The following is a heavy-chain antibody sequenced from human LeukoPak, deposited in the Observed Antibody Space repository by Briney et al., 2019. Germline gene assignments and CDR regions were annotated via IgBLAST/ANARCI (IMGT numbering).Heavy chain of an antibody. V-gene: IGHV3-21*01. CDR2: ISSSSSYI. J-gene: IGHJ4*02. CDR3: ASAPSRFGESYFDY. Sequence: GGSLRLSCAASGFTFSSYSMNWVRQAPGKGLEWVSSISSSSSYIYYADSVKGRFTISRDNAKNSLYLQMNSLRAEDTAVYYCASAPSRFGESYFDYWGQGTLVTVSS. CDR1: GFTFSSYS. D-gene: IGHD3-10*01.